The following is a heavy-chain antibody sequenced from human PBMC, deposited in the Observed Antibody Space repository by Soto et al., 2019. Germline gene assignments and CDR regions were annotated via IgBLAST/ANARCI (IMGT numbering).Heavy chain of an antibody. D-gene: IGHD2-15*01. Sequence: SETLSLTCTVAGGSISSGAYYWSWIRQPPGKGLEWIGYIYYSGSTYYNPSLKSRVTISVDTSKNQFSLKLSSVTAADTAVYYCARTGYCSGGSCYSGGDWYFDYWGQGTLVTVSS. CDR2: IYYSGST. V-gene: IGHV4-30-4*01. CDR3: ARTGYCSGGSCYSGGDWYFDY. CDR1: GGSISSGAYY. J-gene: IGHJ4*02.